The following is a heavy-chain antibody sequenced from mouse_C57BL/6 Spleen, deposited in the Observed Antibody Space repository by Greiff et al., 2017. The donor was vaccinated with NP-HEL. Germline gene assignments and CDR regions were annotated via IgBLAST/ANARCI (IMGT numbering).Heavy chain of an antibody. CDR1: GFTFSDYG. J-gene: IGHJ2*01. CDR2: ISSGSSTI. CDR3: ARSDYDAFDY. D-gene: IGHD2-4*01. Sequence: EVKLMESGGGLVKPGGSLKLSCAASGFTFSDYGMHWVRQAPEKGLEWVAYISSGSSTIYYADTVKGRFTISRDNAKNTLFLQMTSLMSEDTAMYYCARSDYDAFDYWGQGTTLTVSS. V-gene: IGHV5-17*01.